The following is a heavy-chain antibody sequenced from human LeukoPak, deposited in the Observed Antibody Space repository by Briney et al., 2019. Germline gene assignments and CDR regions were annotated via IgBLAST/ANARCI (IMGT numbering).Heavy chain of an antibody. J-gene: IGHJ5*02. V-gene: IGHV1-2*04. D-gene: IGHD6-13*01. Sequence: GASVKVSCKASGYTFTGYYMHWVRQAPGQGLEWMGWINPNSGGTNYAQKFQGWVTMTRDTSISTAYMELSRLRSDDTAVYYCARDPLTDGYSSSWPNWFDPWGQGTLVTVSS. CDR2: INPNSGGT. CDR1: GYTFTGYY. CDR3: ARDPLTDGYSSSWPNWFDP.